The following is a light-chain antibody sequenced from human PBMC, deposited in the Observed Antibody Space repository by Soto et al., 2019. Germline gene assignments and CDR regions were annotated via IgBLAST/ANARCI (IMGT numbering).Light chain of an antibody. CDR3: QQYGSSPRT. CDR1: QSVSSSY. Sequence: DMVLTQSPGTLSLSPGERATLSCRASQSVSSSYLAWYQQKPGQAPRLLIYGASSRPTGIPDRFSGSGSGTDFTLTISRLEPEDFAVYYCQQYGSSPRTFGQGTKVDIK. J-gene: IGKJ1*01. V-gene: IGKV3-20*01. CDR2: GAS.